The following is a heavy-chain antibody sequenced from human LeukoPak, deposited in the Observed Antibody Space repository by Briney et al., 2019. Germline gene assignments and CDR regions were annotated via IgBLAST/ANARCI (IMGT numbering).Heavy chain of an antibody. CDR3: AKGSSPFDY. J-gene: IGHJ4*02. V-gene: IGHV3-23*01. CDR1: GFTFSNYA. D-gene: IGHD6-13*01. CDR2: ISANGGGT. Sequence: GGSLRLSCAASGFTFSNYAMSWVRQAPGKGLEWVSAISANGGGTYYADSVKGRFTISRDNSKNMLYLQMNSLRAEDTAVYYCAKGSSPFDYWGQGTLVTVSS.